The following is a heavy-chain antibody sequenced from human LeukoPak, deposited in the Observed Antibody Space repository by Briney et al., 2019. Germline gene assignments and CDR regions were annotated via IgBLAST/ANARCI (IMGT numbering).Heavy chain of an antibody. D-gene: IGHD3-10*01. CDR2: ISSSSSYI. CDR3: ARGKGSYYYYMDV. CDR1: GFTFSSYG. V-gene: IGHV3-21*01. J-gene: IGHJ6*03. Sequence: GGSLRLSCAASGFTFSSYGMHWVRQAPGKGLEWVSSISSSSSYIYCADSVKGRFTISRDNAKNSLYLQMNSLRAEDTAVYYCARGKGSYYYYMDVWGKGTTVTISS.